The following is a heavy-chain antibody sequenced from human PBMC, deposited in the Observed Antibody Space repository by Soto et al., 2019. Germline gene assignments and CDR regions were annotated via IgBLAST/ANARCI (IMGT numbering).Heavy chain of an antibody. CDR3: ARDFSREYYYDSSGYYPD. V-gene: IGHV4-4*07. J-gene: IGHJ4*02. CDR1: GGSISSYY. Sequence: PSETLSLTCTVSGGSISSYYWSWIRQPAGKGLEWIGRIYTSGSTNYNPSLKSRVTMSVDTSKNQFSLKLSSVTAADTAEYYCARDFSREYYYDSSGYYPDWGQGTLVTVSS. D-gene: IGHD3-22*01. CDR2: IYTSGST.